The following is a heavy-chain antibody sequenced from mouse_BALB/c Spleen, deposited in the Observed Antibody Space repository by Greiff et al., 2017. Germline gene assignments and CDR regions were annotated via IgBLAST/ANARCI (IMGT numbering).Heavy chain of an antibody. Sequence: EVQLQQSGPGLVKPSQSLSLTCTVTGYSITSDYAWNWIRQFPGNKLEWMGYISYSGSTSYNPSLKSRISITRDTSKNQFFLQLNSVTTEDTATYHCARKYGKYYFDYWGQGTTLTVSS. CDR1: GYSITSDYA. J-gene: IGHJ2*01. D-gene: IGHD2-10*02. V-gene: IGHV3-2*02. CDR3: ARKYGKYYFDY. CDR2: ISYSGST.